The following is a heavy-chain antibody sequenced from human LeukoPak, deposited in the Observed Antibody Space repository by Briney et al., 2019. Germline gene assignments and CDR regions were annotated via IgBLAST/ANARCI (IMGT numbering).Heavy chain of an antibody. CDR2: IYSNGDT. D-gene: IGHD1-14*01. J-gene: IGHJ4*02. V-gene: IGHV3-53*01. CDR1: GFVFRNNY. CDR3: TRSGFKIPENSPLGY. Sequence: GGSLRLSCAASGFVFRNNYMNWVRQAPGKGLEWVSVIYSNGDTNYTDSVKGRFTISRDNAKKSVHLQMNSLRAEDTAVYYCTRSGFKIPENSPLGYWGQGSLVTVSS.